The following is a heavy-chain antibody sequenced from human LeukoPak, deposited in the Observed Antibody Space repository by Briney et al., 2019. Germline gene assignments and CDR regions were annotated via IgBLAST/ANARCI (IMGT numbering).Heavy chain of an antibody. J-gene: IGHJ5*02. Sequence: APVKVSCKASGYTFTSYAMHWVRQAPGQRLEWMGWINAGNDNTKYSQKFQGRVTITRDTSASTAYMELSSLRSEDTAVYYCASTTVTTSWFDPWGQGTLVTVSS. V-gene: IGHV1-3*01. CDR3: ASTTVTTSWFDP. D-gene: IGHD4-11*01. CDR2: INAGNDNT. CDR1: GYTFTSYA.